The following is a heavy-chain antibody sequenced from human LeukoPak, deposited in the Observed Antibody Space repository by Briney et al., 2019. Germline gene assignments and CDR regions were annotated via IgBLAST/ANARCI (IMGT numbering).Heavy chain of an antibody. Sequence: GESLRLSCVASGFTFSNYVMNWVRQAPGKGLQWVASISIGTGSTYYADFVKGRFTISRDTSRNTLYLQMNSLEIEDTAVYYCAKSGRATDYWGQGTLVTVSS. CDR2: ISIGTGST. J-gene: IGHJ4*02. V-gene: IGHV3-23*01. D-gene: IGHD3-10*01. CDR3: AKSGRATDY. CDR1: GFTFSNYV.